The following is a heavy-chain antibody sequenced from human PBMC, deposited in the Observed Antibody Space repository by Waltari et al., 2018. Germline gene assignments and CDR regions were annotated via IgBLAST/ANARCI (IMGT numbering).Heavy chain of an antibody. V-gene: IGHV4-59*01. CDR2: IYYSGST. Sequence: QVQLQESGPGLVKPSETLSLTCTVSGGSISSYYWSWIRQPPGKGLEWIGYIYYSGSTNDNPSLKSRVTISVDTSKNQFSLKLSSVTAADTAVYYCARDGVYYDFWSGSPGPNFDYWGQGTLVTVSS. D-gene: IGHD3-3*01. CDR1: GGSISSYY. CDR3: ARDGVYYDFWSGSPGPNFDY. J-gene: IGHJ4*02.